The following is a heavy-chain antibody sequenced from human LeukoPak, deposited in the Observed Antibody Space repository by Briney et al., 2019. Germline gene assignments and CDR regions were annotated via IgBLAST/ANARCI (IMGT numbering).Heavy chain of an antibody. CDR1: GFAFSSLA. J-gene: IGHJ4*02. Sequence: GGSLRLSCAASGFAFSSLAMGWVRQAPGKGLEWVSVISDSGSITYYADSVKGRFSISRDNSKNTLFLQMNSLGAEDTAVYYCAKDARRTNGWYFFDYWGQGTLVTVSS. D-gene: IGHD6-19*01. CDR2: ISDSGSIT. CDR3: AKDARRTNGWYFFDY. V-gene: IGHV3-23*01.